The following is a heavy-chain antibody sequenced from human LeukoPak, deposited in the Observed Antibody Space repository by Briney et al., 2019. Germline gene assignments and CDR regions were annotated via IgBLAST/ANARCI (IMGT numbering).Heavy chain of an antibody. Sequence: GGSLRLSCAASGFSFTSCAMSWVRQAQGKGLEWVSAVSRSGGATYYADSVKGRFTISRDNSKSTVYLEMNSLRAEDTAVYYCAGEQWPLGSGYWGQGTLVTVSS. J-gene: IGHJ4*02. D-gene: IGHD6-19*01. CDR1: GFSFTSCA. CDR3: AGEQWPLGSGY. V-gene: IGHV3-23*01. CDR2: VSRSGGAT.